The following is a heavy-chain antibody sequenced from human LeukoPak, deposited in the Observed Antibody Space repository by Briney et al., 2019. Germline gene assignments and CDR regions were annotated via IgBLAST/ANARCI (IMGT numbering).Heavy chain of an antibody. Sequence: ASVKVSCKASGYTFTNFYIHWVRQAPGQGPEWMGWINLYSGTTDYAQKFQGRVTMTRDMSISTAYMELTRLTSDDTAVYYCARPLSGDVLEYWGQGTLVTVSS. CDR1: GYTFTNFY. D-gene: IGHD7-27*01. V-gene: IGHV1-2*02. CDR2: INLYSGTT. J-gene: IGHJ4*02. CDR3: ARPLSGDVLEY.